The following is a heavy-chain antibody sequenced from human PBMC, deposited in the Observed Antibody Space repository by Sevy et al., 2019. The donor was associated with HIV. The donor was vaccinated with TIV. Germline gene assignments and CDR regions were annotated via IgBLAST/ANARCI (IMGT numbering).Heavy chain of an antibody. J-gene: IGHJ4*02. D-gene: IGHD2-2*01. CDR3: AGVLRVGRIDYFDY. V-gene: IGHV3-21*01. CDR1: GFIFSNYS. Sequence: GGSLRLSCAASGFIFSNYSMNWVRQAPGKGLEWVSSISGRSSYIYNADAVKGRFTISRNNAKNSLYLQTNSLRAEDTAVYYCAGVLRVGRIDYFDYWGQGTLVTVSS. CDR2: ISGRSSYI.